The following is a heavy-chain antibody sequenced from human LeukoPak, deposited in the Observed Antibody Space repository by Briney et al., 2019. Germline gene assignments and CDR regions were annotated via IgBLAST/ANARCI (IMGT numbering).Heavy chain of an antibody. V-gene: IGHV3-30*18. Sequence: GRSLRLSCAASGFTFSSYGMHWVRQAPGKGLEWVAVISYDGSNKYYADSVKGRFTISRDNSKNTLYLQMNSLRAEDTAVYYCAKDSDIAVAGIFDYWGQGTLVTVSS. CDR2: ISYDGSNK. J-gene: IGHJ4*02. CDR3: AKDSDIAVAGIFDY. D-gene: IGHD6-19*01. CDR1: GFTFSSYG.